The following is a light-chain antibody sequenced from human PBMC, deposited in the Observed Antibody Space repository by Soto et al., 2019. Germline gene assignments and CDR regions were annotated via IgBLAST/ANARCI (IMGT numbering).Light chain of an antibody. Sequence: EIVMTQSPATLSVSPGERATLSCRASQSVSSNLAWYQQKPGQAPRLLIYGASTRATGIPARFSGSGSRTEFTLTISSLQSEDFAVYYSQHYNNWPPWTFGQGTKVEIK. CDR2: GAS. J-gene: IGKJ1*01. CDR1: QSVSSN. V-gene: IGKV3-15*01. CDR3: QHYNNWPPWT.